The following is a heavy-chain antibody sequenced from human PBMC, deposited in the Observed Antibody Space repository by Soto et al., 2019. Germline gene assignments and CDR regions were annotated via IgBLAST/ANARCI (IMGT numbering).Heavy chain of an antibody. CDR3: ARVYDFWSGYYWFDP. CDR2: IYYSGIT. V-gene: IGHV4-61*01. CDR1: GGSVTSGSYY. D-gene: IGHD3-3*01. J-gene: IGHJ5*02. Sequence: SETLSLTCTVSGGSVTSGSYYWSWIRQPPGKGLEWIGYIYYSGITDSNPSLKSRVTMSVDTSKNQFSLRLSSVTAADTAVYYCARVYDFWSGYYWFDPWGQGTLVTVSS.